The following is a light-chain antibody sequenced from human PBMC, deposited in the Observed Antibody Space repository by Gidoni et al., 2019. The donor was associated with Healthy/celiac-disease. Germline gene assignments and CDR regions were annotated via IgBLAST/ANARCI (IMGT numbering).Light chain of an antibody. CDR2: EDS. J-gene: IGLJ3*02. CDR1: ALPKKY. Sequence: SYELTQPPPGSVSPGQTARITCAGDALPKKYAYWYQQKSCQAPVLVIYEDSKRPSGIPERFSGSSSGTMATLTISGSQVEDEADYFCYSTDSSGNHRVFGGGTKLTVL. V-gene: IGLV3-10*01. CDR3: YSTDSSGNHRV.